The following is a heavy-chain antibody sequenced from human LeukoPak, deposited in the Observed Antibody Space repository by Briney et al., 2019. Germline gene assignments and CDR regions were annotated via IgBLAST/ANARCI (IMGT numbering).Heavy chain of an antibody. D-gene: IGHD4/OR15-4a*01. Sequence: GGSLRLSCAASGFTFSDYAMSWVRQAPGKGLEWVSVIYSGGSTYYADSVKGRFTISRDNSKNTLYLQMNSLRAEDTAVYYCARVLTDWGQGTLVTVSS. J-gene: IGHJ4*02. CDR1: GFTFSDYA. CDR3: ARVLTD. V-gene: IGHV3-66*02. CDR2: IYSGGST.